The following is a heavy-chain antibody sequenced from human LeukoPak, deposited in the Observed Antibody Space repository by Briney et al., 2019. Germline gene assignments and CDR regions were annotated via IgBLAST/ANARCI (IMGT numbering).Heavy chain of an antibody. V-gene: IGHV4-59*01. D-gene: IGHD5-24*01. J-gene: IGHJ4*02. CDR1: GGSISSYY. CDR2: IYYSGST. Sequence: SETLSLTCTVSGGSISSYYWSWIRQPPGKGLEWIGYIYYSGSTNYNPSLESRVTISVDTSMNQFSLKLSSVTAADTAVYYCAASREMATILVYWGQGTLVTVSS. CDR3: AASREMATILVY.